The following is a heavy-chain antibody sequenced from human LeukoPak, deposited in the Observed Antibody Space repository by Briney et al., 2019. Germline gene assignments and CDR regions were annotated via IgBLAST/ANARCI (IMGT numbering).Heavy chain of an antibody. V-gene: IGHV4-59*01. J-gene: IGHJ3*02. Sequence: SETLSLTCTVSGGSISSYYWSWIRQPPGKGLEWIGYIYYSGSTNYNPSLKSRVTISVDTSKNQFSLKLSSVTAADTAVYYCARQQWLQYDCFNIWGQGTVVTVSS. CDR3: ARQQWLQYDCFNI. CDR2: IYYSGST. D-gene: IGHD6-19*01. CDR1: GGSISSYY.